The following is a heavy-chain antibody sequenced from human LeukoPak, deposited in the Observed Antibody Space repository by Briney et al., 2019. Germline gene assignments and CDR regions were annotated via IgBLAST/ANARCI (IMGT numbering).Heavy chain of an antibody. Sequence: PGGSLRLSCAASGFTFSSYWMHWVRQAPGKGLLWFSRINSDGSSTSYADSVKGRFTISRDNAKNTLYLQMNSLRAEDTAVYYCARRIAAAAAPYYFDYWGQGTLVTVSS. J-gene: IGHJ4*02. CDR2: INSDGSST. V-gene: IGHV3-74*01. D-gene: IGHD6-13*01. CDR3: ARRIAAAAAPYYFDY. CDR1: GFTFSSYW.